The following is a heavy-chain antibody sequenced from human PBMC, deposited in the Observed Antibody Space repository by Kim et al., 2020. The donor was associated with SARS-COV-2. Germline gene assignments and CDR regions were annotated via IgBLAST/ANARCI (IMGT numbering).Heavy chain of an antibody. Sequence: RFTISRDNSKNTLYLQMNSLRAEDTAVYYCARGGLGTYYYDSSGLGRFDYWGQGTLVTVSS. CDR3: ARGGLGTYYYDSSGLGRFDY. J-gene: IGHJ4*02. D-gene: IGHD3-22*01. V-gene: IGHV3-30*07.